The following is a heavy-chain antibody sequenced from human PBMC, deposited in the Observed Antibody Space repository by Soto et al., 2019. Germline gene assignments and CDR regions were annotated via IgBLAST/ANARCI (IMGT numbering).Heavy chain of an antibody. V-gene: IGHV1-69*01. D-gene: IGHD6-19*01. CDR1: GGTFSSYA. CDR2: IIPIFGTA. CDR3: AREPVIAVAGRYYGMDV. J-gene: IGHJ6*02. Sequence: QVQLVQSGAEVKKPGSSVKVSCKASGGTFSSYAISWVRQAPGQGLEWMGGIIPIFGTANYAQKFQGRVTITADESTSTAYMELSSLRSEYTAVYYCAREPVIAVAGRYYGMDVWGQGTTVTVSS.